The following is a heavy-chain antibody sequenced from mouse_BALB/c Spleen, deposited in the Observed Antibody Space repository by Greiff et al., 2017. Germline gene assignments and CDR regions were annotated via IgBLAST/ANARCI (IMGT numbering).Heavy chain of an antibody. Sequence: EVKLVESGGGLVQPGGSLRLSCATSGFTFSDFYMEWVRQPPGKRLEWIAASRNKANDYTTEYSASVKGRFIVSRDTSQSILYLQMNALSAEDTAIYYCARNWDGAMDYWGQGTSVTVSS. J-gene: IGHJ4*01. V-gene: IGHV7-1*02. CDR2: SRNKANDYTT. CDR3: ARNWDGAMDY. D-gene: IGHD4-1*01. CDR1: GFTFSDFY.